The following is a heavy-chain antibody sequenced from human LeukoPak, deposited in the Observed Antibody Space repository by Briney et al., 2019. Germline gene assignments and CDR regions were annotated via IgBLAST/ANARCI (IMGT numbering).Heavy chain of an antibody. V-gene: IGHV3-30*02. J-gene: IGHJ6*02. CDR2: IRYDGSNK. CDR3: AKDQSRYYYGSRAMDV. CDR1: GFTFSSYG. D-gene: IGHD3-10*01. Sequence: GGSLRLSCAASGFTFSSYGMHWVRQAPGKGLEWVAFIRYDGSNKYYADSVKGRFTISRDNSKNTLYLQMNSLRAEDTAVYYCAKDQSRYYYGSRAMDVWGRGTTVTVSS.